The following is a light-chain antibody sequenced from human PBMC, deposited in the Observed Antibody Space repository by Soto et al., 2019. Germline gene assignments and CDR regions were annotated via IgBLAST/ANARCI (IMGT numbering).Light chain of an antibody. J-gene: IGLJ3*02. CDR1: SGSVSTDYY. V-gene: IGLV8-61*01. CDR3: VVYMGSGISV. Sequence: QTVVTQEPSFSVSPGGTVTFTCGLTSGSVSTDYYPSWYQQTPGQAPRTLIYSTNTRSPGVPDRFSGSILGNKAALTITGAQADDESDYFCVVYMGSGISVFGGGTKLTVL. CDR2: STN.